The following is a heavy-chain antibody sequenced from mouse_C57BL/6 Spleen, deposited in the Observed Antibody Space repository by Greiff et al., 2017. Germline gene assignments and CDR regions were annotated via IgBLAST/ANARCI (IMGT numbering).Heavy chain of an antibody. Sequence: EVKLQESGPGLVKPSQSLSLTCSVTGYSITSGYYWNWIRQFPGNKLEWMGYISYDGSNNYNPSLKNRISITRDTSKNQFFLKLNSVTTEDTATYYCARKDYDDFDYWGQCTTLTVSS. CDR2: ISYDGSN. D-gene: IGHD2-4*01. V-gene: IGHV3-6*01. CDR1: GYSITSGYY. J-gene: IGHJ2*01. CDR3: ARKDYDDFDY.